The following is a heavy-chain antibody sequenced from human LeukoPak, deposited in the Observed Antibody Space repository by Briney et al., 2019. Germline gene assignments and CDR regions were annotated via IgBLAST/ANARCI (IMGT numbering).Heavy chain of an antibody. CDR3: ARGRGYNSFDY. V-gene: IGHV4-34*01. D-gene: IGHD3-16*02. J-gene: IGHJ4*02. Sequence: SETLSLTCAVYGGSFSGYYWSWLRQPPGKGLEWIGEINHSGSTNYNPPLKSRVTMSVDTSKNQFSLKLNSVTAADTAVYYCARGRGYNSFDYWGQGTLVTVSS. CDR1: GGSFSGYY. CDR2: INHSGST.